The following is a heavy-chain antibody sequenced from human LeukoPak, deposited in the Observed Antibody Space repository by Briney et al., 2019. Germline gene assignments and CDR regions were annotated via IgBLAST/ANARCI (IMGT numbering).Heavy chain of an antibody. V-gene: IGHV1-46*01. CDR3: ARDSEWELPGGY. CDR1: GYTFTSHY. CDR2: INPSGGST. J-gene: IGHJ4*02. D-gene: IGHD1-26*01. Sequence: ASVKVSCKASGYTFTSHYMHWVRQAPGQGLEWMGVINPSGGSTYYEQKFQGRLTMTRDTSTSTVYMELSSLRSQDTAIYYCARDSEWELPGGYWGQGTLVTVSA.